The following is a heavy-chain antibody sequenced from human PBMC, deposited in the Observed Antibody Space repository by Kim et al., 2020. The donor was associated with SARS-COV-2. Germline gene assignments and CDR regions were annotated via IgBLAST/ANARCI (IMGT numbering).Heavy chain of an antibody. J-gene: IGHJ4*02. CDR2: INEDGSIR. CDR1: GFTLSKYW. CDR3: ARDLRGPQDY. Sequence: GGSLRLSCVASGFTLSKYWVHWVRQAPGKGPAWVSRINEDGSIRDYADSVRGRFTISRDNAKNTLYLQMNTLRGEDTALYYCARDLRGPQDYWCRGTLVT. V-gene: IGHV3-74*01. D-gene: IGHD3-10*01.